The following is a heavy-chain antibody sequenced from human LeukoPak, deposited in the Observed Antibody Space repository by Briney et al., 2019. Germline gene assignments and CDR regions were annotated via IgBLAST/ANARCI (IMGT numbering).Heavy chain of an antibody. V-gene: IGHV3-21*01. CDR3: ARDRRNWNYAHQNYYQYYMDV. D-gene: IGHD1-7*01. J-gene: IGHJ6*03. CDR1: GFTFSNYT. CDR2: ISSSSSYI. Sequence: GGSLRLSCAASGFTFSNYTMNWVRQAPGKGLEWVSSISSSSSYIYYADSMKGRFTVSRDNAKNSLFLQMNSLRAEDTAVYYCARDRRNWNYAHQNYYQYYMDVWGKGTTVTVSS.